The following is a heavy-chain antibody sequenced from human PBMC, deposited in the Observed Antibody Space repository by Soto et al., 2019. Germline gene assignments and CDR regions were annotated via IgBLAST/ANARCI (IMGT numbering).Heavy chain of an antibody. Sequence: EVQLVESGGGLIQRGGSLRLSCAASGFMFSSYAMDWVRQAPGKGLEWVASISASGRTAIFADSVKGRCTISRDNSKSTTYLQMNSPLAQDMDVYYCAKPAFSSAGTGYHYERGSGWLDSWGQGTLVTVSS. CDR1: GFMFSSYA. CDR2: ISASGRTA. V-gene: IGHV3-23*04. J-gene: IGHJ4*02. CDR3: AKPAFSSAGTGYHYERGSGWLDS. D-gene: IGHD3-22*01.